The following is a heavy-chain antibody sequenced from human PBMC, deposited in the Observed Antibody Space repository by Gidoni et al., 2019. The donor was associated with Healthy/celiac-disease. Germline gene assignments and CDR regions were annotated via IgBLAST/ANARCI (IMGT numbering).Heavy chain of an antibody. CDR2: ISYDGSNK. CDR3: AKTVAATYYYYYYYMDV. Sequence: QVQLVESGGGVVQPGRSLRLSCAASVFTFSSYGMHWVRQAPGKGLAWVAVISYDGSNKYYADSVKGRFTISRDNSKNTLYLQMNSLRAEDTAVYYCAKTVAATYYYYYYYMDVWGKGTTVTVSS. D-gene: IGHD2-15*01. V-gene: IGHV3-30*18. CDR1: VFTFSSYG. J-gene: IGHJ6*03.